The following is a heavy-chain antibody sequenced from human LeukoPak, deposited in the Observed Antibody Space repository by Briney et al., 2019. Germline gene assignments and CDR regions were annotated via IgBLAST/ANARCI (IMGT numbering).Heavy chain of an antibody. CDR2: IRGSGGST. V-gene: IGHV3-23*01. Sequence: GGSLRLSCAASGFTFTNYAMTWVRQAPGKGLEWVSAIRGSGGSTYYADSVKGRFTISRDNSKNTLYLQMNSLRAEDTAVYYCAKGEDHGGNSPRYYYYYMDVWGKGTTVTVSS. D-gene: IGHD4-23*01. J-gene: IGHJ6*03. CDR1: GFTFTNYA. CDR3: AKGEDHGGNSPRYYYYYMDV.